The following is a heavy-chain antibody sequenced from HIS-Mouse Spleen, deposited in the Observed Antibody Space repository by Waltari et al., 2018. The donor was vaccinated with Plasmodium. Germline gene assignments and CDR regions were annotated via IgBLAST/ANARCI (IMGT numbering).Heavy chain of an antibody. CDR3: ARVTSFGVYWYFDL. CDR2: INHSGST. Sequence: QVQLQQWGAGLLKPSETLSLTCAVYGGSFSGYSWSWIRQPPGKGLEWIGEINHSGSTNYNPSLKSRVTISVDTSKNQFSLKLSSVTAADTAVYYCARVTSFGVYWYFDLWGRGTLVTVSS. CDR1: GGSFSGYS. V-gene: IGHV4-34*01. D-gene: IGHD3-3*01. J-gene: IGHJ2*01.